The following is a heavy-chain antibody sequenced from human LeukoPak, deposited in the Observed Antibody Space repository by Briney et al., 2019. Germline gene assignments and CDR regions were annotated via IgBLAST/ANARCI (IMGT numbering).Heavy chain of an antibody. CDR2: ISGSGGGT. D-gene: IGHD6-19*01. CDR1: GFTFSSYA. J-gene: IGHJ4*02. Sequence: PGGSLRLSCAASGFTFSSYAMSWVRQAPEKGLEWVSTISGSGGGTYYADSVKGRFTISRDDSKNTLYLQMNSLRAEDTAVYFCARVIGKYSSGWYLDHWGQGTLVTVSS. CDR3: ARVIGKYSSGWYLDH. V-gene: IGHV3-23*01.